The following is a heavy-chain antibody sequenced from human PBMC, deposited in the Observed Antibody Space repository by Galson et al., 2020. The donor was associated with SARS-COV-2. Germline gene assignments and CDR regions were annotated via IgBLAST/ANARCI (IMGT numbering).Heavy chain of an antibody. D-gene: IGHD3-16*01. CDR2: ISYDGSNK. J-gene: IGHJ4*02. V-gene: IGHV3-30*01. CDR3: ARDLGFMITFEAFDY. CDR1: GFTFSSYA. Sequence: GESLKISCAASGFTFSSYAMHWVRQAPGKGLEWVAVISYDGSNKYYADSVKGRFTISRDNSKNTLYLQTNSLRAEDTAVYYCARDLGFMITFEAFDYWGQGTLVTVSS.